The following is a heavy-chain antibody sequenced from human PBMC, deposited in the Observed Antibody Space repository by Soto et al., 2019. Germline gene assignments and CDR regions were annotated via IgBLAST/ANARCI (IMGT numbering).Heavy chain of an antibody. V-gene: IGHV4-39*01. CDR1: GVSISGSSYY. CDR3: ARHGSS. Sequence: ETLSLTCSVSGVSISGSSYYWGWIRQPPGKGLEWIGSIYYSGQTYYNPSLKSRVTISVDRSKNQFSLNLTSVTATDTAFYYCARHGSSWGQGTLVTVSS. J-gene: IGHJ5*02. CDR2: IYYSGQT.